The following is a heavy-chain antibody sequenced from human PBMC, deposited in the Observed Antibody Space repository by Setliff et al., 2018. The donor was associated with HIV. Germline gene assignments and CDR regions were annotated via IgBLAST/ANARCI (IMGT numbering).Heavy chain of an antibody. CDR2: IRSKAHGGTT. V-gene: IGHV3-49*04. CDR1: GFTFSSYG. D-gene: IGHD4-17*01. CDR3: SRDGKPGWGYGNYRYYYYYMDV. J-gene: IGHJ6*03. Sequence: GGSLRLSCAASGFTFSSYGMHWVRQAPGKGLEWVGFIRSKAHGGTTEYAASVKGRFTISRDDSKRIAYLQMNSLKTEDTAVYYCSRDGKPGWGYGNYRYYYYYMDVWGKGTTVTVSS.